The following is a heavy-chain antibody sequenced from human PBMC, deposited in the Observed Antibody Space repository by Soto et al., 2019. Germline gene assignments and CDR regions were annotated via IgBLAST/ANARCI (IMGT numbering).Heavy chain of an antibody. CDR1: GFTFSNAW. J-gene: IGHJ4*02. CDR3: TTDAPPKYRWELLGTLDY. CDR2: IKSKTDGGTT. Sequence: PGGSLRLSCAASGFTFSNAWMNWVRQAPGKGLEWVGRIKSKTDGGTTDYAAPVKGRFTISRDDSKNTLYLQMNSLKTEDTAVYYCTTDAPPKYRWELLGTLDYWGQGTLVTVSS. D-gene: IGHD1-26*01. V-gene: IGHV3-15*07.